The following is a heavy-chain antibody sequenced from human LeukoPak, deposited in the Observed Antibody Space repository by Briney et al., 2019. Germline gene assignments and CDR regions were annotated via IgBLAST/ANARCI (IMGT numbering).Heavy chain of an antibody. Sequence: GGSLRLSCTASGFTFGDYAMSWVRQAPGKGLEWVGFIRSKAYGGTTEYAASVKGRFTISRDDSTSIAYLQMNSLKTEDTAVYYCTTLIVVVPAAIDYWGQGTLVTVSS. CDR3: TTLIVVVPAAIDY. V-gene: IGHV3-49*04. CDR2: IRSKAYGGTT. D-gene: IGHD2-2*01. J-gene: IGHJ4*02. CDR1: GFTFGDYA.